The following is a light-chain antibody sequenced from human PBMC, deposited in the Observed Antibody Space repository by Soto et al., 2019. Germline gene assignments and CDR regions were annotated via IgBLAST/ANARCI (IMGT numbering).Light chain of an antibody. CDR1: QSVSTD. V-gene: IGKV3-11*01. CDR3: QQRNSWPLT. CDR2: DAS. J-gene: IGKJ3*01. Sequence: EIVLTQSPATLSLSPGERATLSCRASQSVSTDLAWYQQKPGQSPRLLIYDASNRATGIPDRFSGSGSGTDFTLTIDSLEPEDFAVYYCQQRNSWPLTFGPGTKVDIK.